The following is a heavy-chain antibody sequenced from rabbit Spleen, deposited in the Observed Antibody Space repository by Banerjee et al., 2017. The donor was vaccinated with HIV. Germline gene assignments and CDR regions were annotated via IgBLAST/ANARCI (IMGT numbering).Heavy chain of an antibody. V-gene: IGHV1S40*01. Sequence: QSLEESGGDLVKPGASLTLTCTASGFSFTNYYMCWVRQAPGKGLELIACIYSSSGSTYYASWAKGRFTISKTSSTTVTLQMTSLTAADTATYFCARDLVGVIGWNFYLWGQGTLVTVS. J-gene: IGHJ4*01. CDR3: ARDLVGVIGWNFYL. CDR2: IYSSSGST. CDR1: GFSFTNYY. D-gene: IGHD1-1*01.